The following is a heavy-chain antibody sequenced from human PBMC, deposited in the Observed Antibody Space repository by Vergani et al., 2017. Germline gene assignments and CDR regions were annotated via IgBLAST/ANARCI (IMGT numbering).Heavy chain of an antibody. CDR1: GYTFTSYY. Sequence: QVQLVQSGAEVKKPGASVKVSCKASGYTFTSYYMHWVRQAPGQGLEWMGIINPSGGSTSYAQKFQGRVTMTRDTSTSTVYMELSSLRSEDTAVYYCARGRGKYYYGSGSYTGFDYWGQGTLVTVSS. CDR3: ARGRGKYYYGSGSYTGFDY. D-gene: IGHD3-10*01. V-gene: IGHV1-46*03. J-gene: IGHJ4*02. CDR2: INPSGGST.